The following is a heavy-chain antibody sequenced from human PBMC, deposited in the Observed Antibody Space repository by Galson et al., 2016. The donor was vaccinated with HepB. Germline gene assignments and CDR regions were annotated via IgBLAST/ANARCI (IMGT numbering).Heavy chain of an antibody. Sequence: SLRLSCAASGIIFSSYAMHWVRQAPGKGLDWVAVISYDGNNKYYADSVKGRFTVSRDNSNNTLYLQMNSLRGEDTAVYYCARDMGLVGDPGTYYYYGMDVWGPGTTVTVSS. V-gene: IGHV3-30*04. CDR2: ISYDGNNK. CDR3: ARDMGLVGDPGTYYYYGMDV. J-gene: IGHJ6*02. D-gene: IGHD1-26*01. CDR1: GIIFSSYA.